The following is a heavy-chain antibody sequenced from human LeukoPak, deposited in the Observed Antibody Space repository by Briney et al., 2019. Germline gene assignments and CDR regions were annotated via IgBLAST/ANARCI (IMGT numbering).Heavy chain of an antibody. J-gene: IGHJ4*02. CDR3: ARGGLSKFDS. Sequence: PSETLSLICTVSGGSISNYYWSWIRQPPGKGLEWIGYLYYTGSTNYNPSLKSRVTISVDMSKNQFSLKLRSMTAADTAVYYCARGGLSKFDSWGQGTLVAVSS. V-gene: IGHV4-59*08. CDR2: LYYTGST. CDR1: GGSISNYY. D-gene: IGHD3-16*01.